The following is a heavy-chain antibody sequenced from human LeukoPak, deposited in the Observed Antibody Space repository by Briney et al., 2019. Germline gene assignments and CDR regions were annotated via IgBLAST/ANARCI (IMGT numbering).Heavy chain of an antibody. J-gene: IGHJ4*02. CDR1: GYTFTSYD. CDR3: ARPSVGYDFWSGYLYYFDY. D-gene: IGHD3-3*01. V-gene: IGHV1-8*03. Sequence: ASVKVSCKASGYTFTSYDINWVRQATGQGLEWMGWMNPNRGNTGYAQKFQGRVTITRNTSISTAYMELSSLRSEDTAVYYCARPSVGYDFWSGYLYYFDYWGQGTLVTVSS. CDR2: MNPNRGNT.